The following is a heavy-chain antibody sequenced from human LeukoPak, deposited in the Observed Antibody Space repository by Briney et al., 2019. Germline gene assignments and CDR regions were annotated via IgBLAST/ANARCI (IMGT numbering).Heavy chain of an antibody. CDR3: ARVQGYSYGYVGYYYMDV. Sequence: RASVTVSCKASGYTFTSYGISWVRQAPGQGLEWMGWISAYNGNTNYAQKLQGRVTMTTDTSTSTAYMELRSLRSDDTAVYYCARVQGYSYGYVGYYYMDVWGKGTTVTISS. CDR2: ISAYNGNT. D-gene: IGHD5-18*01. CDR1: GYTFTSYG. J-gene: IGHJ6*03. V-gene: IGHV1-18*01.